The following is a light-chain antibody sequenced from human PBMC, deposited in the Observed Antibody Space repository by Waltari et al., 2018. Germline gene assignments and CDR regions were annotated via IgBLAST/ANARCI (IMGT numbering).Light chain of an antibody. Sequence: QSGLTQPPSVSGAPGPRATTSCPGSRPNIGAGSDGTRYQLLPGTAPKLLIYGNSNRPSGVPDRFSGSKSGTSASLAITGLQAEDEAGYYCQSYDSSLSGSVFGGGTKLTVL. V-gene: IGLV1-40*01. CDR2: GNS. CDR1: RPNIGAGSD. J-gene: IGLJ2*01. CDR3: QSYDSSLSGSV.